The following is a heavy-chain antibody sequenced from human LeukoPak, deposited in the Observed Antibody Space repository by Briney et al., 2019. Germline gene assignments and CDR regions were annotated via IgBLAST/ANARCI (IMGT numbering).Heavy chain of an antibody. CDR1: GGSFSGYY. Sequence: SETLSLTCAVYGGSFSGYYWSWIRQPPGKGLEWIGEINHSGSTYYNPSLKSRVTISVDTSKNQFSLKLSSVTAADTAVYYCARDRREMATSRGAFDIWGQGTMVTVSS. V-gene: IGHV4-34*01. CDR2: INHSGST. J-gene: IGHJ3*02. D-gene: IGHD5-24*01. CDR3: ARDRREMATSRGAFDI.